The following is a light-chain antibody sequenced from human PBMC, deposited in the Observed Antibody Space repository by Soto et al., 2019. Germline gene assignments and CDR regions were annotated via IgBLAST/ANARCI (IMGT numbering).Light chain of an antibody. CDR1: QDITTY. V-gene: IGKV1-33*01. CDR2: DAS. J-gene: IGKJ1*01. CDR3: QQYDNLLWT. Sequence: DIQMTQSPSSLSASVGDKVTITCQASQDITTYLHWYQQKPGKAPKLLIYDASNLQTGVPSRFSGSGSGTYFTFTISSLQPEDIATYYCQQYDNLLWTFGQGTKVEIK.